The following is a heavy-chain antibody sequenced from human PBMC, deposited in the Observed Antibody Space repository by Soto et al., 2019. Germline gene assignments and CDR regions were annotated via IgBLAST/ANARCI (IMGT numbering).Heavy chain of an antibody. CDR1: GGTFSSYA. D-gene: IGHD5-12*01. Sequence: QVQLVQSGAEVKKPGSSVKVSCKASGGTFSSYAISWVRQAPGQGLEWMGGIIPIFGTANYAQKFQGRVTITADESTSTAYMELSSLRSEDTAVYYCAREVSGRDGYNFEAFDIWGQGTMVTVSS. CDR3: AREVSGRDGYNFEAFDI. CDR2: IIPIFGTA. V-gene: IGHV1-69*01. J-gene: IGHJ3*02.